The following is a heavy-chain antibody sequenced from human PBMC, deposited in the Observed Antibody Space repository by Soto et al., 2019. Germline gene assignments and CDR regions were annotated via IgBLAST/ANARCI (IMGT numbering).Heavy chain of an antibody. CDR3: ARVARGAWGVFDP. J-gene: IGHJ5*02. CDR2: INNDGSVI. D-gene: IGHD3-10*01. CDR1: GFTLSTYW. V-gene: IGHV3-74*01. Sequence: EVQLVESGGGLVQPGGSLRLSRAASGFTLSTYWMHWVRQAPGKGLVWVSRINNDGSVISYADSVKGRFTISRDNAKNTLYLQMNSLTAEDTAVYYCARVARGAWGVFDPWGQGTLVTVSS.